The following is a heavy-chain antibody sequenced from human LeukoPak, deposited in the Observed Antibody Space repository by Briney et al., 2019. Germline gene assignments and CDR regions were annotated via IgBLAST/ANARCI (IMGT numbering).Heavy chain of an antibody. CDR3: ARVDRGSIDY. CDR1: GYTFTSYG. J-gene: IGHJ4*02. V-gene: IGHV1-69*05. Sequence: SVKVSCKASGYTFTSYGISWVRQAPGQGLEWMGRIIPIFGTANYAQKFQGRVTITTDESTSTAYMELSSLRSEDTAVYYCARVDRGSIDYWGQGTLVTVSS. CDR2: IIPIFGTA. D-gene: IGHD3-10*01.